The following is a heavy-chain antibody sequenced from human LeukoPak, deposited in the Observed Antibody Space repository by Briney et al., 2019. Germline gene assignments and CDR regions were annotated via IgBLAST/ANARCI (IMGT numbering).Heavy chain of an antibody. CDR3: AKAVVAATPSRLLEAARGFDY. CDR2: ISWNSGSI. D-gene: IGHD2-15*01. V-gene: IGHV3-9*01. J-gene: IGHJ4*02. Sequence: GRSLRLSCAASGFTFDDYAMHWVRQAPGEGLEWVSGISWNSGSIGYADSVKRRFTISRDNAKNSLYLQMNSLRAEDTALYYCAKAVVAATPSRLLEAARGFDYWGQGTLVTVSS. CDR1: GFTFDDYA.